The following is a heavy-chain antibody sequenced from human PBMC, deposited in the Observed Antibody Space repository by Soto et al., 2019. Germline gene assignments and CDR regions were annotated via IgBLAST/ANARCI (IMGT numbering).Heavy chain of an antibody. CDR1: GGSVSSGSYY. D-gene: IGHD2-2*01. J-gene: IGHJ5*02. V-gene: IGHV4-61*01. Sequence: SETLSLTCTVSGGSVSSGSYYWSWIRQPPGKGLEWIGYIYYSGSTNYNPSLKSRVTISVDTSKNQFSLKLSSVTAADTAVYYCARDALGYCGTTICSSWFDPWGQGTLVTVSS. CDR3: ARDALGYCGTTICSSWFDP. CDR2: IYYSGST.